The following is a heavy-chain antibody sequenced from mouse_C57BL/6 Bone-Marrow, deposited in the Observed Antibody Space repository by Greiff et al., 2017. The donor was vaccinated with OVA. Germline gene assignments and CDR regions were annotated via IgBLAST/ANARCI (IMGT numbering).Heavy chain of an antibody. CDR1: GYTFTSYG. CDR3: ARPTCYSNYNRFTY. V-gene: IGHV1-81*01. J-gene: IGHJ3*01. Sequence: VQLQQSGAELARPGASVKLSCKASGYTFTSYGISWVKQRTGQGLEWIGEIYPRSGNTNYNEKFKGKATLTVDKSSSTAYMELRSLTSEDSAFYFCARPTCYSNYNRFTYWGQGTLVTVSA. D-gene: IGHD2-5*01. CDR2: IYPRSGNT.